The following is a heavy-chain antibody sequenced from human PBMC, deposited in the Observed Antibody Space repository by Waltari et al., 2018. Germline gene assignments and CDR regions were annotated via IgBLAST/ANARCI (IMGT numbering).Heavy chain of an antibody. D-gene: IGHD4-17*01. J-gene: IGHJ3*02. CDR1: GFTVSSHY. Sequence: EVQLVESGGGLIQPGGSLRLSCAASGFTVSSHYMSWVRQAPGKGLEWVSVIYSGGSTYYADSVKGRFTISRDNSKNTLYLQMNSLRAEDTAVYYCAKPDSNDYGDYDAFDIWGQGTMVTVSS. CDR2: IYSGGST. CDR3: AKPDSNDYGDYDAFDI. V-gene: IGHV3-53*01.